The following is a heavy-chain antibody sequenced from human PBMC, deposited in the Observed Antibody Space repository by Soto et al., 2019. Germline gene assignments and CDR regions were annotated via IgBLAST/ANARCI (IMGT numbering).Heavy chain of an antibody. Sequence: ASVKVSCKASGYTFSSYAMHWVRQAPGQRLEWMGWVNAGYGNTKSSQKFQDRVTISRDTSASTAYIELTSLRSEDTAVYYCARDTGDGTFDFWGQGTLVTVSS. CDR2: VNAGYGNT. CDR3: ARDTGDGTFDF. J-gene: IGHJ4*02. D-gene: IGHD7-27*01. V-gene: IGHV1-3*01. CDR1: GYTFSSYA.